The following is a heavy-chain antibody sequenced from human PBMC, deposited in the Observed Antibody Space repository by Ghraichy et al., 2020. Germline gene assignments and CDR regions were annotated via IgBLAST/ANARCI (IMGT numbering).Heavy chain of an antibody. D-gene: IGHD3-16*01. CDR1: GGSISTYY. CDR3: ARGLGAFDP. J-gene: IGHJ5*02. Sequence: SETLSLTCSVSGGSISTYYWSWIRQPPGKGLEWIGYVSNNGRTNYNPSIMSRVTISVDTSQNQFSLKVNSVTAADTAVYYCARGLGAFDPWGRGTLVIVSS. CDR2: VSNNGRT. V-gene: IGHV4-59*01.